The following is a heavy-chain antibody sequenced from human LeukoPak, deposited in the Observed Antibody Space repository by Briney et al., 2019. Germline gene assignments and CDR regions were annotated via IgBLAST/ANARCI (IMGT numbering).Heavy chain of an antibody. D-gene: IGHD6-6*01. CDR2: IIPIFGTA. J-gene: IGHJ2*01. CDR3: ARGSIAAREFDL. Sequence: ASVKVSCKVFGHTLTELSMHWVRQAPGQGLEWMGGIIPIFGTANYAQKFQGRVTITTDESTSTAYMELSSLRSEDTAVYYCARGSIAAREFDLWGRGTLVTVSS. CDR1: GHTLTELS. V-gene: IGHV1-69*05.